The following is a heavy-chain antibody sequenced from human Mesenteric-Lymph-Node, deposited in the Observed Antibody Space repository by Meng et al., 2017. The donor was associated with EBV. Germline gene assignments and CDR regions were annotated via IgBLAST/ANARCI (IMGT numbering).Heavy chain of an antibody. D-gene: IGHD3-10*01. CDR3: AHRPPFGELLDY. V-gene: IGHV2-5*02. CDR2: IYWDDDE. Sequence: QLTLKDSCPSLVKPTQTLTLTCTFSGFSLSTFGLGVGWIRQPPGKALEWLAVIYWDDDERYSPSLKSRLTITKDPSKNQVVLKMTDMDPVDTATYYCAHRPPFGELLDYWGQGTLVTVSS. J-gene: IGHJ4*02. CDR1: GFSLSTFGLG.